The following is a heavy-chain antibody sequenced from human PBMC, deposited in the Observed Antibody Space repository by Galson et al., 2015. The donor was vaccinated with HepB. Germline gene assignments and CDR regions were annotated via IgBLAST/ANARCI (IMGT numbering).Heavy chain of an antibody. Sequence: SLRLSCAASGFALSNYGMNWVRQAPGQGLEGVPGFGTGGDKTSYADSVKGRFTISRDNSRNTLYLQMNSLRAEDTAVYYCAKRLFVPTDCWGQGTLVTVSS. CDR3: AKRLFVPTDC. CDR1: GFALSNYG. J-gene: IGHJ4*02. V-gene: IGHV3-23*01. CDR2: FGTGGDKT.